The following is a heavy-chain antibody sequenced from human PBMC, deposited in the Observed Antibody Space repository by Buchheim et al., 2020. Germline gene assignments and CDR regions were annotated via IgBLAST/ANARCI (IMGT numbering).Heavy chain of an antibody. CDR3: ARGAGDSSSSDYFDY. J-gene: IGHJ4*02. D-gene: IGHD6-6*01. CDR1: GGSFSGYY. CDR2: INHSGST. Sequence: QVQLQQWGAGLLKPSETLSLTCAVYGGSFSGYYWSWIRQPPGKGLEWIGEINHSGSTNYNPSLKSRVTISVDTSKNQFSLKLSSVTAADTAVYYCARGAGDSSSSDYFDYWGQGTL. V-gene: IGHV4-34*01.